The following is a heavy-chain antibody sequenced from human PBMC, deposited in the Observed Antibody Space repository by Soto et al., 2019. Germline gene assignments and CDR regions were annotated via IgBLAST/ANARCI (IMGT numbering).Heavy chain of an antibody. D-gene: IGHD3-10*01. CDR1: GGSISSGSYY. Sequence: SETLSLTCTVSGGSISSGSYYWGWIRQPPGKGLEWIGFIYYTGTSYYNPSLKSRVTMSVDTSKNQFSLKLSSVTAADTAVYYCARRPGSGSWFAGNFWFDPWGQGTLVTVSS. CDR3: ARRPGSGSWFAGNFWFDP. J-gene: IGHJ5*02. CDR2: IYYTGTS. V-gene: IGHV4-39*01.